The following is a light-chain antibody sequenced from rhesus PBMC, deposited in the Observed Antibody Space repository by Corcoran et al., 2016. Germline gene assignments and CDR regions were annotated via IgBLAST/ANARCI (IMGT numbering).Light chain of an antibody. CDR1: QSVSSY. J-gene: IGKJ2*01. CDR3: QQYNNWKS. Sequence: EIVMTQSPATLSLSPGERATLSCRASQSVSSYVAWYQQKHEQAPRLLIYGASSRAPGIPDRFSGSGSGTDFTLIIRSLEPEVLGVYYCQQYNNWKSFGQGTKVEIK. CDR2: GAS. V-gene: IGKV3S9*01.